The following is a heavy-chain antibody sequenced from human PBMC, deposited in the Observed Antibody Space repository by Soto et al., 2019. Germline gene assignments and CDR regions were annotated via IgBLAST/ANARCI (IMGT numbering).Heavy chain of an antibody. CDR1: GGSISSSSNY. CDR3: AREFSN. J-gene: IGHJ4*02. CDR2: IYYSGST. V-gene: IGHV4-39*02. Sequence: SETLSLTCTVCGGSISSSSNYWGWIRQPPGKGLEWIGIIYYSGSTYYNPSLKSRGTISVDTSKSQFSLKLSSVTAADTAVYYFAREFSNWGQGTLVTVSS.